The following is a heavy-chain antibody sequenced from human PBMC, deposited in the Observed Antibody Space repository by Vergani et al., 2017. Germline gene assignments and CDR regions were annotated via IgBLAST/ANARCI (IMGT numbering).Heavy chain of an antibody. D-gene: IGHD2-15*01. CDR3: AGGGYCSGGSCYSLWWFDP. Sequence: QVQLQESGPGLVKPSQTLSLTCTVSGGSISSGGYYWSWLRQHPGKGLEWIGYIYYSGSTYYNPSLKSRVTISVDTSKNQFSLKLSSVTAADTAVYYCAGGGYCSGGSCYSLWWFDPWGQGTLVTVSS. J-gene: IGHJ5*02. CDR2: IYYSGST. V-gene: IGHV4-31*03. CDR1: GGSISSGGYY.